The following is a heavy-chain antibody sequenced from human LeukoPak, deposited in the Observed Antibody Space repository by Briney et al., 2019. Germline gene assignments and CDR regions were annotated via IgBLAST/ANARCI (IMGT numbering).Heavy chain of an antibody. CDR2: IYYSAST. V-gene: IGHV4-39*07. Sequence: SETLSLTCTVSGGSISTYYWGWIRQPPGKGLEWIGSIYYSASTYYNPSLKSRVTISLDTSKNQFSLNLSSVTAADTAVYYCARDFADFFLPSPHFDYWGQGILVTVSS. CDR3: ARDFADFFLPSPHFDY. J-gene: IGHJ4*02. D-gene: IGHD2/OR15-2a*01. CDR1: GGSISTYY.